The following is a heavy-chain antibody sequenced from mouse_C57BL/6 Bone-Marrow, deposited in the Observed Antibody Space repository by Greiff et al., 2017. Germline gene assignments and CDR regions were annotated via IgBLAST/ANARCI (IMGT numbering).Heavy chain of an antibody. J-gene: IGHJ3*01. CDR2: IYPGNSDT. CDR1: GYTFTSYW. D-gene: IGHD1-1*01. V-gene: IGHV1-5*01. CDR3: TRYYSSSYGFAD. Sequence: VQLQQSGTVLARPGASVKMSCKTSGYTFTSYWMHWVKQRPGQGLEWIGAIYPGNSDTSYNQKFKGKAKRTAVTSASTAYMELSSRTNEDAAVYCCTRYYSSSYGFADWGQGTLVTVSA.